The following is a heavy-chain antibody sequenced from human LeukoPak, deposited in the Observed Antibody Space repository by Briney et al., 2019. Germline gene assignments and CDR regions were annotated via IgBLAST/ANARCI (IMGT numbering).Heavy chain of an antibody. V-gene: IGHV1-2*06. CDR2: INPNSGGT. CDR3: ARYSSGWYHGPPEDY. D-gene: IGHD6-19*01. J-gene: IGHJ4*02. CDR1: GYTFTGYY. Sequence: GASVKVSCKASGYTFTGYYMHWVRQAPGQGLEWMGRINPNSGGTNYAQKFQGRVTMTRDTSISTAYIELSRLRSDDTAVYYCARYSSGWYHGPPEDYWGQGTLVTVSS.